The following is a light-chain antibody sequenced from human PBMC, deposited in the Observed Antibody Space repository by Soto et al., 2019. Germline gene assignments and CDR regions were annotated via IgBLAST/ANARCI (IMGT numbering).Light chain of an antibody. CDR1: QSVSSSH. J-gene: IGKJ1*01. CDR3: QQYSSSPAT. V-gene: IGKV3-20*01. Sequence: EIVLTQSPGTLSLSPGERATLSCRASQSVSSSHLAWYQQKPGQAPRLLIYGASSRATGIPDRFSGSGSGTAFSLTISRLEPGDFAEYSCQQYSSSPATFGQGTKVEI. CDR2: GAS.